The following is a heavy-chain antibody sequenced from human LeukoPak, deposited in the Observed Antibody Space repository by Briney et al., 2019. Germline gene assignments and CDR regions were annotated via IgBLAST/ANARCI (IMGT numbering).Heavy chain of an antibody. J-gene: IGHJ4*02. V-gene: IGHV3-48*04. D-gene: IGHD1-26*01. CDR2: ITSSTSNI. CDR1: GLTFSSHS. Sequence: PGGSLRLSCAASGLTFSSHSMNWVRQAPGKGLEWISYITSSTSNIYYVDSVKGRFTISRDNAKNSLYLQMNSLRAEDTAVYYCAGNSGSYNYFDYWGQGTLATVAS. CDR3: AGNSGSYNYFDY.